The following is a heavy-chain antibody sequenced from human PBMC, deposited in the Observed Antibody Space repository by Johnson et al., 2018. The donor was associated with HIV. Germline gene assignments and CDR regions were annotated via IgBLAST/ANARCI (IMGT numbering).Heavy chain of an antibody. Sequence: QLVESGGGVVQPGRSLRLSCEASEFTFSNYPMHWVRQAPGKGLEWVAVISYNGNNKYYADSLKGRFTISRDNSKNTLYLQMNSLKTEDTAVYYCTTEAPTLLRAFDIWGQGTMVTVSS. CDR2: ISYNGNNK. CDR3: TTEAPTLLRAFDI. V-gene: IGHV3-30*04. J-gene: IGHJ3*02. CDR1: EFTFSNYP.